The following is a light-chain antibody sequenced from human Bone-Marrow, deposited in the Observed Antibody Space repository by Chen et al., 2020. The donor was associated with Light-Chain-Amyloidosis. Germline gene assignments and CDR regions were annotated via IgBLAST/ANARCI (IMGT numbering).Light chain of an antibody. CDR2: SND. CDR1: SSNIGSNT. CDR3: ATWDDSLKV. V-gene: IGLV1-44*01. J-gene: IGLJ3*02. Sequence: SVLTQPPSASGTPGQRVTISCSGRSSNIGSNTVNWYQQLPGTAPKLRMFSNDQRPSGVPDRFSGSKSGTSASLAISGLQSEDEAEYYCATWDDSLKVIGGGTKLTVL.